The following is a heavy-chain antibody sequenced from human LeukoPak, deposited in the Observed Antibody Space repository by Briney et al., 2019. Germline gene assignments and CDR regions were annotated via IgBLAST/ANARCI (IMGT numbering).Heavy chain of an antibody. CDR3: ARKTIAGADDY. Sequence: PSETLSLTCTVSGGSISSCYWSWIRQPAGKGLEWIGRIYTSGSTNYNPSLKSRVTISVDTSKNQFSLKVRSVTAADTAVYYCARKTIAGADDYWGQGTLVTVSS. J-gene: IGHJ4*02. CDR2: IYTSGST. CDR1: GGSISSCY. D-gene: IGHD6-13*01. V-gene: IGHV4-4*07.